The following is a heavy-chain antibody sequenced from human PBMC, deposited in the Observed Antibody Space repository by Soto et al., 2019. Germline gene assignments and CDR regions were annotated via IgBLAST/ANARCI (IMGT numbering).Heavy chain of an antibody. CDR2: IYHSVST. CDR1: GGSISSSNC. V-gene: IGHV4-4*02. D-gene: IGHD1-7*01. Sequence: PSETLSLTCAVSGGSISSSNCWSWVRQPPGKGLEWIGEIYHSVSTNYNPSLKSRVTISVDKSKNQFSLKLSSVTAADTAVYYCARRGTTHSLYFDYSGQRILVTVCS. J-gene: IGHJ4*02. CDR3: ARRGTTHSLYFDY.